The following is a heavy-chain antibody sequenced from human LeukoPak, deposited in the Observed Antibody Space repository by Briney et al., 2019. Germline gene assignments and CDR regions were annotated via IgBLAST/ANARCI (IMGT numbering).Heavy chain of an antibody. J-gene: IGHJ6*02. Sequence: ASVKVSCKASGGTFSSYAISWVRQAPGQGLEWMGWINPNSGGTNYAQKFQGRVTMTRDTSISTAYMELSRLRSDDTAVYYCARGLDTAMVYGMDVWGQGTTVTVSS. CDR3: ARGLDTAMVYGMDV. CDR1: GGTFSSYA. V-gene: IGHV1-2*02. CDR2: INPNSGGT. D-gene: IGHD5-18*01.